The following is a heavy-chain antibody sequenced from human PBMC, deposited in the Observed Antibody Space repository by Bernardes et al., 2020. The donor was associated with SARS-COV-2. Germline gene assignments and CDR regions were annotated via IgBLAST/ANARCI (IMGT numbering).Heavy chain of an antibody. Sequence: GGSLRLSCAASGFTVSDNYIHWVRQAPGKGLEWVSIIYSGGSTYYADSVKGRFTASRDSSKNTLFLQMNSLRAEDTAVYYCARGIQLWSPAFDYWGQGTLVTVSP. V-gene: IGHV3-53*01. CDR1: GFTVSDNY. CDR2: IYSGGST. D-gene: IGHD5-18*01. J-gene: IGHJ4*02. CDR3: ARGIQLWSPAFDY.